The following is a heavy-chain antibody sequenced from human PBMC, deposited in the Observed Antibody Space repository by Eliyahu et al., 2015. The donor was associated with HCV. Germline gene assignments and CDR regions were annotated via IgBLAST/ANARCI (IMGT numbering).Heavy chain of an antibody. CDR3: ARDRVMVRGVIGPGWFDY. CDR1: GFXFXSXX. CDR2: IWYDGSNK. V-gene: IGHV3-33*01. J-gene: IGHJ4*02. Sequence: QVQLVESGGGVVQPGRSLXLXCAAXGFXFXSXXMHWVRQAPGKGLEWVAVIWYDGSNKYYADSVKGRFTISRDNSKNTLYLQMNSLRAEDTAVYYCARDRVMVRGVIGPGWFDYWGQGTLVTVSS. D-gene: IGHD3-10*01.